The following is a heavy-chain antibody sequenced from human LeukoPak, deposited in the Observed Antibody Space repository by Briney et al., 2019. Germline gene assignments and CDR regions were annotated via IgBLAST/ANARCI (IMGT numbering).Heavy chain of an antibody. D-gene: IGHD3-3*01. CDR3: ARDGITIFGVAIGGNWFDP. V-gene: IGHV1-18*01. J-gene: IGHJ5*02. Sequence: ASVKVSCKASGYTFTSYGISWVRQAPGQGLEWMGWIGAYNGNTNYAQKLQGRVTMTTDTSTSTAYMELRSLRSDDTAVYYCARDGITIFGVAIGGNWFDPWGQGTLVTVSS. CDR2: IGAYNGNT. CDR1: GYTFTSYG.